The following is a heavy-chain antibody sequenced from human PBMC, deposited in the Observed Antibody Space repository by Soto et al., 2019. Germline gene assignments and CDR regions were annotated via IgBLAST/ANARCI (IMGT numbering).Heavy chain of an antibody. CDR1: GFTFSSYA. Sequence: GGSLRLSCAASGFTFSSYAMSWVRQAPGKGLEWVSAISGSGGSTYYADSVKGRFTISRDNFKNTLYLQMNSLRAEDTAVYYCAKDMGDYVWGSYRYFDYWGQGTLVTVSS. V-gene: IGHV3-23*01. D-gene: IGHD3-16*02. J-gene: IGHJ4*02. CDR2: ISGSGGST. CDR3: AKDMGDYVWGSYRYFDY.